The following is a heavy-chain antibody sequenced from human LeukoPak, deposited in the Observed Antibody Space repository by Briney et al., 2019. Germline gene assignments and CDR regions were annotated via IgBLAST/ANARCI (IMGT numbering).Heavy chain of an antibody. D-gene: IGHD2-15*01. Sequence: GGSLRLSCAASGFTFSSYAMNWVRQAPEKGLEWISILTNNGANTWYADSVKGRFTISRDNSKNTLYLQMKSLRAEDTPIYYCGKGTLGSCIGPRCYPLDSWGQGTLVIVSS. V-gene: IGHV3-23*01. J-gene: IGHJ4*02. CDR2: LTNNGANT. CDR1: GFTFSSYA. CDR3: GKGTLGSCIGPRCYPLDS.